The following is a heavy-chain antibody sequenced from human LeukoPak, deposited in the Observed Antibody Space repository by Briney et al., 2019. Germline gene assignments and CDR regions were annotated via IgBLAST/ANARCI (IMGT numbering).Heavy chain of an antibody. V-gene: IGHV3-23*01. CDR1: GFTFSSYA. D-gene: IGHD6-19*01. J-gene: IGHJ3*02. CDR3: AKLSSGWFSNAFDI. Sequence: GGSLRFSGAASGFTFSSYAMSWFRQAPGKGLEWVSAISGSGGSTYYADSVKGRFTISRDNSKNTLYLQMNSLRAEDTAVYYCAKLSSGWFSNAFDIWGQGTMVTVSS. CDR2: ISGSGGST.